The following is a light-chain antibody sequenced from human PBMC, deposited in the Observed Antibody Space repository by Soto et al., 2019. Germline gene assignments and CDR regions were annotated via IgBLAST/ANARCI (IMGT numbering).Light chain of an antibody. J-gene: IGKJ5*01. CDR3: QQSYMDPIT. V-gene: IGKV1-39*01. Sequence: DIQMTQSPSSLSASVGNRVTLTCLASQSISTYLNWYQKKPGKAPNLLIYDASRLQSGVPSRFSGSGGGTDFTLSISSVQPEDFATYFCQQSYMDPITFGQGTRLEI. CDR1: QSISTY. CDR2: DAS.